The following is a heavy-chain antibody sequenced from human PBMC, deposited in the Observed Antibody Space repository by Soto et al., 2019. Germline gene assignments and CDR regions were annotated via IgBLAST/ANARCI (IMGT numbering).Heavy chain of an antibody. V-gene: IGHV1-3*01. CDR2: INAGNGNT. D-gene: IGHD2-15*01. J-gene: IGHJ6*03. CDR1: GYTFTSYA. Sequence: ASVKASCKASGYTFTSYAMHWVRQAPGQRLEWMGWINAGNGNTKYSQKFQGRVTITRDTSASTAYMGLSSLRSEETAVYYCARVTEEEYCSGGSCYWYYYYYYMDVWGKGTTVTVSS. CDR3: ARVTEEEYCSGGSCYWYYYYYYMDV.